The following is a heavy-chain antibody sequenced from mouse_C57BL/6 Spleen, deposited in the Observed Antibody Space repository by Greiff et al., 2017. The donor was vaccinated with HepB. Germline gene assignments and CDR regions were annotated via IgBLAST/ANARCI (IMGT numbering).Heavy chain of an antibody. Sequence: QVQLKESGAELVRPGASVKLSCKASGYTFTDYYINWVKQRPGQGLEWIARIYPGSGNTYYNEKFKGKATLTAEKSSSTAYMQLSSLTSEDSAVYFCARRGPSYDGSSYDYYAMDYWGQGTSVTVSS. CDR2: IYPGSGNT. V-gene: IGHV1-76*01. CDR1: GYTFTDYY. D-gene: IGHD1-1*01. J-gene: IGHJ4*01. CDR3: ARRGPSYDGSSYDYYAMDY.